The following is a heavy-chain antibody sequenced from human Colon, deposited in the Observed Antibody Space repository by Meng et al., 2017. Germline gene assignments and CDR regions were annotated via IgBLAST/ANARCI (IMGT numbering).Heavy chain of an antibody. CDR2: INPNSGGT. Sequence: QVQLGQSGAGVKKPGASVKVSCKASGYTFTGYYMHWVRQAPGQGLEWMGRINPNSGGTNYAQKFQGRVTMTRDTSISTAYMELSSLTSEDTAVYYCARDQRYHTVRGIVVGLDYWGQGALVTVSS. CDR3: ARDQRYHTVRGIVVGLDY. J-gene: IGHJ4*02. D-gene: IGHD3-10*01. V-gene: IGHV1-2*06. CDR1: GYTFTGYY.